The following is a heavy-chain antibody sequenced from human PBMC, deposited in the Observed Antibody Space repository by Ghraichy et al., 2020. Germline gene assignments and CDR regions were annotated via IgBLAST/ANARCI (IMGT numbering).Heavy chain of an antibody. CDR1: GDSINDYY. CDR3: AREKINGYNYFDH. V-gene: IGHV4-59*12. Sequence: SETLSLTFTVSGDSINDYYWNWLRQTPGKGLEWIANIHSSGITYYNSTLKSRVTMSIDTSKNQFSLRLSSVTAADTAVYFCAREKINGYNYFDHGGQGTLVTVSS. D-gene: IGHD2-8*01. J-gene: IGHJ4*02. CDR2: IHSSGIT.